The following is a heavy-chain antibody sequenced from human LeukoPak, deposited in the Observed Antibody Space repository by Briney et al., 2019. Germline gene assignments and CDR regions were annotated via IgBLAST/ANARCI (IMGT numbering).Heavy chain of an antibody. Sequence: PGGSLRLSCAASGFTFSDHYMDWVRQAPGKGLEWVGRSRNKANSYTTVYAASVKGRFTISRDESQNTLFLEMNSLKTEDTAVYYCARGRNSFDYWGQGTLVTVSS. CDR3: ARGRNSFDY. CDR1: GFTFSDHY. J-gene: IGHJ4*02. D-gene: IGHD1-14*01. CDR2: SRNKANSYTT. V-gene: IGHV3-72*01.